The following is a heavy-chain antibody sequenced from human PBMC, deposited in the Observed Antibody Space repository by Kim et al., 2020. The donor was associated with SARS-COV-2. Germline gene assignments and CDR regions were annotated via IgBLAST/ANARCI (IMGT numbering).Heavy chain of an antibody. CDR3: ARMTTQTLNWFDP. CDR2: IIPIFGTA. V-gene: IGHV1-69*13. J-gene: IGHJ5*02. D-gene: IGHD4-4*01. CDR1: GGTFSSYA. Sequence: SVKVSCKASGGTFSSYAISWVRQAPGQGLEWMGGIIPIFGTANYAQKFQGRVTITADESTSTAYMELSSLRSEDTAVYYCARMTTQTLNWFDPWGQGTLVTVSS.